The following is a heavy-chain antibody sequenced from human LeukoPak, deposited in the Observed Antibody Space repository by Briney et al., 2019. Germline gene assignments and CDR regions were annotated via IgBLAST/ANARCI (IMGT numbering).Heavy chain of an antibody. CDR3: AREWGSSGSYFDY. J-gene: IGHJ4*02. CDR2: IVPIFDTA. Sequence: GASVKVSCKASGGTFSNSIINWVRQAPGQGLEWMGRIVPIFDTANYAQKFQDRVTITADESTSTAYMELSSLRSDDTAVYYCAREWGSSGSYFDYWGPGTLVTVSS. CDR1: GGTFSNSI. D-gene: IGHD1-26*01. V-gene: IGHV1-69*13.